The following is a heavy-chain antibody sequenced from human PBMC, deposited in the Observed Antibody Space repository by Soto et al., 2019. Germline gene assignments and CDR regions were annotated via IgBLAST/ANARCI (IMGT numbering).Heavy chain of an antibody. J-gene: IGHJ6*02. Sequence: ASVKVSCKASGYTFTSYYMHWVRQAPGQGLEWMGIINPSGGSTSYAQKFQGRVTMTRDTSTSTVYMELSSLRSEDTAVYYCARVLPEAGPSVLSQTEAPNYYYGMDVWGQGNTVTVSS. V-gene: IGHV1-46*01. CDR1: GYTFTSYY. CDR2: INPSGGST. D-gene: IGHD3-9*01. CDR3: ARVLPEAGPSVLSQTEAPNYYYGMDV.